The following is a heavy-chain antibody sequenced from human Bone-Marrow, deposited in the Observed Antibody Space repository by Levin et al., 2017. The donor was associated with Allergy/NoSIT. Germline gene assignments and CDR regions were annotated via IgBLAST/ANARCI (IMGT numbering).Heavy chain of an antibody. V-gene: IGHV1-69*13. Sequence: SVKVSCKASGGTFSSYAISWVRQAPGQGLEWMGGISPIFGTANYAQKFQGRVTITADEYTSTAYMELSSLRSEDTAVYYCARDSLNSGYYYYGMDVWGQGTTVTVSS. D-gene: IGHD4-23*01. J-gene: IGHJ6*02. CDR2: ISPIFGTA. CDR3: ARDSLNSGYYYYGMDV. CDR1: GGTFSSYA.